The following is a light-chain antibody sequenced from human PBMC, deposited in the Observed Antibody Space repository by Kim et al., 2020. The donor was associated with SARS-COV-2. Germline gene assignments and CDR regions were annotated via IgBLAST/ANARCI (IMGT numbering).Light chain of an antibody. J-gene: IGKJ2*01. Sequence: PGERATRACRASQSVSSSYLAWYQQRPGQAPRLLIYGASSRATGIPDRFSGVGSGTDFTLTISRLEPEDFAMYYCQQYGSSPPYTFGQGTKLEI. CDR1: QSVSSSY. V-gene: IGKV3-20*01. CDR3: QQYGSSPPYT. CDR2: GAS.